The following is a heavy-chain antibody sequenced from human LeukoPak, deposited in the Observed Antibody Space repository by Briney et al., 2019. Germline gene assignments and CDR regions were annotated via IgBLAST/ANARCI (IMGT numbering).Heavy chain of an antibody. CDR2: ISGGGDNT. Sequence: GGPLTLSCAVSGFRFSDFPMSWVRQAPGKGLEWVSTISGGGDNTYFADSVKGRFTISRDNSKNTLFLQMVSLRAEDTAVYYCAKFEGALLGNYYMDVWGKGTTVTVSS. J-gene: IGHJ6*03. CDR3: AKFEGALLGNYYMDV. V-gene: IGHV3-23*01. CDR1: GFRFSDFP.